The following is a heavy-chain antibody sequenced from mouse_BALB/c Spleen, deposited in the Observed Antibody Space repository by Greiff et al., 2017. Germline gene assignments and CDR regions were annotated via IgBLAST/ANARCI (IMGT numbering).Heavy chain of an antibody. Sequence: QVQLQQSGPGLVAPSQSLSITCTVSGFSLTGYGVNWVRQPPGKGLEWLGMIWGDGSTDYNSALKSRLSISKDNSKSQVFLKMNSLQTDDTARYYCARDHSTMITTKGSFAYWGQGTLVTVSA. CDR2: IWGDGST. CDR1: GFSLTGYG. V-gene: IGHV2-6-7*01. CDR3: ARDHSTMITTKGSFAY. D-gene: IGHD2-4*01. J-gene: IGHJ3*01.